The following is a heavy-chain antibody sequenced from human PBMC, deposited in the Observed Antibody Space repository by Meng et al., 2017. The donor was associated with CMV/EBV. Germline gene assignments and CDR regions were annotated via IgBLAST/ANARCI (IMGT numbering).Heavy chain of an antibody. Sequence: SGFTFSRYIMSWVRQAPGKGLEWVAVISYDGSNKYYADSVKGRFTISRDNSKNTLYLQMNSLRAEDTAVYYCARDFETTMVRGVIGYWGQGTLVTVSS. CDR1: GFTFSRYI. D-gene: IGHD3-10*01. V-gene: IGHV3-30*03. CDR2: ISYDGSNK. CDR3: ARDFETTMVRGVIGY. J-gene: IGHJ4*02.